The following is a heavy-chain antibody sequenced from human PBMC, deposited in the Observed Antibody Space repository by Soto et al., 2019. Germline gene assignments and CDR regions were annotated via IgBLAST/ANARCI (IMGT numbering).Heavy chain of an antibody. J-gene: IGHJ5*02. CDR1: GGSISSYY. CDR3: ARSWATNWFDP. CDR2: IYYSGST. D-gene: IGHD1-26*01. Sequence: PSETLSLTCTVSGGSISSYYWSWIRQPPGKGLEWIGYIYYSGSTNYNPSLKSRVTISVDTSKNQFSLKLSSVTAADTAVYYCARSWATNWFDPWGQGTLVTVSS. V-gene: IGHV4-59*01.